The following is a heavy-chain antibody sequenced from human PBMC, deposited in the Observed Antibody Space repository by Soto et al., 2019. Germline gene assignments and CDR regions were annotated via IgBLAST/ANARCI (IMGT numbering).Heavy chain of an antibody. CDR3: SRAQTTQKIYRAFDI. Sequence: QVQLVQSGAEVKKPGSSVKVSCKASGGTFSSYAISWVRQAPGQGLEWMGGIIPIFGTANYAQKFQGRVTITADESTSTAYMELGSLRSEYTAVDYGSRAQTTQKIYRAFDIWGQGTMVTVSA. J-gene: IGHJ3*02. CDR1: GGTFSSYA. D-gene: IGHD1-1*01. V-gene: IGHV1-69*01. CDR2: IIPIFGTA.